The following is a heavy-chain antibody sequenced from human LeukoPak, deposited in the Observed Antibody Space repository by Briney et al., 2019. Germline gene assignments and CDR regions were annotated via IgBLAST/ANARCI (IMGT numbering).Heavy chain of an antibody. Sequence: GGSLRLSCAASGFTFRAYAMSLVRQAPGKGLEWVSVIYSGGSPYLAASVKGRFTISRDNSKNTLYLQMNSLRAEDTAVYYCARVLLWFGELLYDYWGQGTLVTVSS. V-gene: IGHV3-66*01. CDR3: ARVLLWFGELLYDY. CDR1: GFTFRAYA. J-gene: IGHJ4*02. CDR2: IYSGGSP. D-gene: IGHD3-10*01.